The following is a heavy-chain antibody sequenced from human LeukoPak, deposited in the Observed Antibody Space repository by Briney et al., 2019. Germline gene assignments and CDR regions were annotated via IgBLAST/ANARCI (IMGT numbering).Heavy chain of an antibody. D-gene: IGHD6-13*01. J-gene: IGHJ4*02. Sequence: PGGSLRLSCAASGFTFSSYGMHWVRQAPGKGLEWVAVIWYDGSNKYYADSVKGRFTISRDNSKNTLYLQMNSLRAEDTAVYYCAKFWSAQLVPPYSDYWGQGTLVTVSS. CDR2: IWYDGSNK. CDR3: AKFWSAQLVPPYSDY. CDR1: GFTFSSYG. V-gene: IGHV3-33*06.